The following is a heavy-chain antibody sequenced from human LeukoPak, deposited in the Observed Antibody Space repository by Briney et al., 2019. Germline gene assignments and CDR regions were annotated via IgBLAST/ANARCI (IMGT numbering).Heavy chain of an antibody. CDR3: VKDRTGTYTLDY. D-gene: IGHD3-10*01. V-gene: IGHV3-30-3*01. J-gene: IGHJ4*02. CDR1: GFTFSNYA. CDR2: ISDDGSRQ. Sequence: PGRSLRLSCAATGFTFSNYAIHWGRQAPGKGLEWVAFISDDGSRQHYADSVKGRFTISRDNSKNTLNLQMNGLRAEDTAVYYCVKDRTGTYTLDYWGQGTLVTVSS.